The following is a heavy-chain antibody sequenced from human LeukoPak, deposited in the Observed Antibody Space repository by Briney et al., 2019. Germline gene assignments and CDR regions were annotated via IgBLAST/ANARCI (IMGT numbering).Heavy chain of an antibody. CDR2: INPNSGGT. J-gene: IGHJ6*03. CDR1: GYTFTGYY. Sequence: EASVKVSCKASGYTFTGYYMHWVRQAPGQGLEWMGWINPNSGGTNYAQKFQGRVTMTRDTSISTAYMELSRLRSDDTAVYYCARAPGKWAYWLGVYYYMDVWGKGTTVTVSS. V-gene: IGHV1-2*02. CDR3: ARAPGKWAYWLGVYYYMDV. D-gene: IGHD3-10*01.